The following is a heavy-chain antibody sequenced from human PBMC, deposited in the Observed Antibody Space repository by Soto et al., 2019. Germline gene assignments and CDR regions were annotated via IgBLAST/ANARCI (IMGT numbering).Heavy chain of an antibody. J-gene: IGHJ4*02. D-gene: IGHD6-13*01. Sequence: PGGSLRLSCAASGVTFSSDAMNWVRQAPGKGLEWVSGISGGGISTNYADSVKGRFTISRDNSKNTLYLQMNSLRVEDTAVYYCAKEQQLVPGEAKYFDYWGQGTLVTVSS. CDR1: GVTFSSDA. CDR2: ISGGGIST. V-gene: IGHV3-23*01. CDR3: AKEQQLVPGEAKYFDY.